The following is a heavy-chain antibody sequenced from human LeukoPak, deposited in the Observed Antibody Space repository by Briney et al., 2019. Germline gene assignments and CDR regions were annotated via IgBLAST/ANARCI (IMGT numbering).Heavy chain of an antibody. CDR1: GGSISKYY. CDR2: IYYSGST. V-gene: IGHV4-59*01. CDR3: ARDQGYAFDI. Sequence: SETLSLTCTVSGGSISKYYWSWIRQPPGKGLEWIGYIYYSGSTNYNPSLKSRVTISVDTSKNQFSLKLSSVTAADTAVYYCARDQGYAFDIWGQGTMVTVSS. J-gene: IGHJ3*02.